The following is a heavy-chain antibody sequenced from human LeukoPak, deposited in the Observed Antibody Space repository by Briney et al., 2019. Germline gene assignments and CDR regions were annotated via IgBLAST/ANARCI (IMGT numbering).Heavy chain of an antibody. J-gene: IGHJ5*02. CDR2: INHSGST. CDR1: GGSFSGYY. CDR3: ARGRGSGWYGIWFDP. Sequence: SETLSLTCAVYGGSFSGYYWSWIRQPPGNGLEWIGEINHSGSTNYNPSLKSRVTISVDTSKNQFSLKLSSVTAADTAVYYCARGRGSGWYGIWFDPWGQGTLVTVSS. V-gene: IGHV4-34*01. D-gene: IGHD6-19*01.